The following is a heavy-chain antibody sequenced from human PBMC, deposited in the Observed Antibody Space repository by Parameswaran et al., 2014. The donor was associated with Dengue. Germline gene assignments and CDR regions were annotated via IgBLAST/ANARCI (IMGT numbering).Heavy chain of an antibody. CDR3: ARARGNSGWPSKTYYFDY. J-gene: IGHJ4*02. V-gene: IGHV1-8*01. CDR1: GYTFTSYD. CDR2: MNPNSGNT. Sequence: ASVKVSCKASGYTFTSYDINWVRQATGQGLEWMGWMNPNSGNTGYAQKFQGRVTMTRNTSISTAYMELSSLRSEDTAVYYCARARGNSGWPSKTYYFDYWGQGTLVTVSS. D-gene: IGHD6-19*01.